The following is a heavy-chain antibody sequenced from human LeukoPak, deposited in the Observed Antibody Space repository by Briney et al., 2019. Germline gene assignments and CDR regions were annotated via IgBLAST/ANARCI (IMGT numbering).Heavy chain of an antibody. D-gene: IGHD6-19*01. CDR1: GYSISSGYY. CDR2: IYHSGST. Sequence: KPSETLSLNCTVSGYSISSGYYWGWIRQPPGEGLEWIGSIYHSGSTYYNPSLKSRVTISVDTSKNQFSLKLSSVTAADTAVYYCARGRYSSGWYNWFDPWGQGTLVTVSS. J-gene: IGHJ5*02. V-gene: IGHV4-38-2*02. CDR3: ARGRYSSGWYNWFDP.